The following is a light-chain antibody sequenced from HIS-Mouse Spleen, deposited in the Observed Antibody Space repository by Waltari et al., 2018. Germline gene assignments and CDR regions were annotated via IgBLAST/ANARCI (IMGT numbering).Light chain of an antibody. V-gene: IGKV1-9*01. CDR1: QGISSY. Sequence: DIQLTQSPSFLSASVGDRVTITCRASQGISSYLAWYQQKPGKAPKLLIYAASTLQSGVPSRFSGSGSGTEFTTISSLQPEDFATYYCQQLNSYPPTFGQGTKVEIK. CDR2: AAS. CDR3: QQLNSYPPT. J-gene: IGKJ1*01.